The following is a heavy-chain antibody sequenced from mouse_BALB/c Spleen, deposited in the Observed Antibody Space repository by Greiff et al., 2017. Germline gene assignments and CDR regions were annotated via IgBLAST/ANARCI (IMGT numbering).Heavy chain of an antibody. Sequence: LVKPGALVKISCKASGYTFTSYDINWVKQRPGQGLEWIGWIYPGDGSTKYNEKFKGKATLTADKSSSTAYMQLSSLTSENSAVYFCARSVLHHYYAMDYWGQGTSVTVSS. D-gene: IGHD1-1*01. CDR2: IYPGDGST. CDR1: GYTFTSYD. V-gene: IGHV1S33*01. J-gene: IGHJ4*01. CDR3: ARSVLHHYYAMDY.